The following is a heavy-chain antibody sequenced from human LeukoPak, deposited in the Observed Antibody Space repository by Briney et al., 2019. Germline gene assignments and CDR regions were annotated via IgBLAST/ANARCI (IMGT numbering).Heavy chain of an antibody. J-gene: IGHJ6*02. Sequence: GGSLRLSCAASGFTFSSYGMHWVRQAPGKGLEWVAVIWYDGSNKYYADFVKGRFTISRDNSKNTLYLQMNSLRAEDTAVYYCARDLGDSSGWYVPVYYHYGMDVWGQGTTVTVSS. D-gene: IGHD6-19*01. CDR1: GFTFSSYG. CDR2: IWYDGSNK. V-gene: IGHV3-33*01. CDR3: ARDLGDSSGWYVPVYYHYGMDV.